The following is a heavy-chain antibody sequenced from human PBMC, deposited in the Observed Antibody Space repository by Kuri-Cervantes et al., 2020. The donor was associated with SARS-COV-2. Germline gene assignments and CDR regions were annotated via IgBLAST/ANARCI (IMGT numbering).Heavy chain of an antibody. CDR3: ARIASSLGTDF. Sequence: SVKVSCKASGGTFRSYAISWVRQAPGQWLEWVGRIVPIIGPVHYAQRFQGRLTITADESTSTTYMELSSLRYEDTAVYYCARIASSLGTDFWGQGCLVTVSS. D-gene: IGHD1-1*01. CDR1: GGTFRSYA. J-gene: IGHJ4*02. CDR2: IVPIIGPV. V-gene: IGHV1-69*11.